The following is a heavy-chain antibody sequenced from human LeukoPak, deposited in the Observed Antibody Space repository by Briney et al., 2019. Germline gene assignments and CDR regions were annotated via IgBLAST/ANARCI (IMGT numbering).Heavy chain of an antibody. CDR1: GGSFSGYY. V-gene: IGHV4-34*01. D-gene: IGHD3-10*01. Sequence: SETLSLTCAVYGGSFSGYYWSWIRQPPGKGLEWIGEINHSGSTNYNPSLKSRVTISVDTSKNQFFLKLSSVTAADTAVYYCARFFFGGDYWGQGTLVTVSS. J-gene: IGHJ4*02. CDR3: ARFFFGGDY. CDR2: INHSGST.